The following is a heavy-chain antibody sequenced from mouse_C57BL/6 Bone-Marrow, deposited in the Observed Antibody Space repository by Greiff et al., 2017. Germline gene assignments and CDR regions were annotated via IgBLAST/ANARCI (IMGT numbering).Heavy chain of an antibody. J-gene: IGHJ2*01. V-gene: IGHV5-12*01. CDR1: GFTFSDSY. Sequence: EVMLVESGGGLVQPGGSLKLSCAASGFTFSDSYMYWVRQTPEKRLEWVAYISNGGGSTYYTDTVKGRFTISRDNAKNTLYLQMSRLKSEDTAMYYCARQGYYGSLYFDYWGQGTTLTVSS. D-gene: IGHD1-1*01. CDR2: ISNGGGST. CDR3: ARQGYYGSLYFDY.